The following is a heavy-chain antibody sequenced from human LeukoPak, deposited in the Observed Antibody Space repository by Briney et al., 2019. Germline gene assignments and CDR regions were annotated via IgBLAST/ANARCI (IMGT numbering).Heavy chain of an antibody. CDR3: ARPYYYDRKSGYFDY. CDR1: GFTFSSYA. D-gene: IGHD3-22*01. CDR2: ISYDGSNK. Sequence: HPGGSLRLSCEASGFTFSSYAMHWVRQAPGKGLEWVAVISYDGSNKYYADSVKGRFTISRDNSKNTLYLQMNSLRAEDTAVYYCARPYYYDRKSGYFDYWGQGTLVTVSS. V-gene: IGHV3-30-3*01. J-gene: IGHJ4*02.